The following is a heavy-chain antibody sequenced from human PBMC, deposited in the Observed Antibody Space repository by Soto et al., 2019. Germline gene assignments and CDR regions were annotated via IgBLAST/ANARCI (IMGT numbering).Heavy chain of an antibody. CDR2: IYHSGST. V-gene: IGHV4-38-2*01. Sequence: SETLSLTCAVSGYSISSGYYWGWIRQPPGKGLEWIGSIYHSGSTYYNPSLKSRVTISVDTSKNQFSLKLSSVTAADTAMYYCARGDFCSGYGAGSMDVWGPGTTVTVFS. CDR3: ARGDFCSGYGAGSMDV. D-gene: IGHD3-3*01. J-gene: IGHJ6*02. CDR1: GYSISSGYY.